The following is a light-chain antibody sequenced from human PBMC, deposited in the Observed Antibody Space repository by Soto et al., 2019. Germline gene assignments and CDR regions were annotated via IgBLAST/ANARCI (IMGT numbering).Light chain of an antibody. CDR2: GAS. Sequence: MTNVPSTLPIRQPEVGARCVRASQSINNNLAWYQQQLGQAPRLLIYGASTRARGIPSRFSGTGSGTEFTLTISSLQSEDFAAYFCQQYYSSSITFGQGTQLEIK. CDR1: QSINNN. J-gene: IGKJ5*01. CDR3: QQYYSSSIT. V-gene: IGKV3-15*01.